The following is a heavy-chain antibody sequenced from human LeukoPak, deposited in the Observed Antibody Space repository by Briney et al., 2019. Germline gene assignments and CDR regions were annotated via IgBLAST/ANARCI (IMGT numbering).Heavy chain of an antibody. J-gene: IGHJ4*02. Sequence: PGGSLRLSCAASGFTFSDYYMGWIRQAPGKGLEWISSISGSGAIHTIIYYADSVKGRFTISRDNAKNSLYLQMSSLRAEDTAVYYCARDPTYYLRYGYFDSWGQGTLVTVSS. CDR3: ARDPTYYLRYGYFDS. D-gene: IGHD1-26*01. V-gene: IGHV3-11*04. CDR1: GFTFSDYY. CDR2: ISGSGAIHTII.